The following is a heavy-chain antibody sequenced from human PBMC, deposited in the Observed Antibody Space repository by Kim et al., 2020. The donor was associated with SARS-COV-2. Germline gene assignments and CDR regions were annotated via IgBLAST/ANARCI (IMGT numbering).Heavy chain of an antibody. CDR2: ISSSGSTI. CDR3: ARDSIRFLEWFWSDGWYYYYGMDV. D-gene: IGHD3-3*01. CDR1: GFTFSDYY. V-gene: IGHV3-11*01. Sequence: GGSLRLSCAASGFTFSDYYMSWIRQAPGKGLEWVSYISSSGSTIYYADSVKGRFTISRDNAKNSLYLQMNSLRAEDTAVYYCARDSIRFLEWFWSDGWYYYYGMDVWGQGTTVTVSS. J-gene: IGHJ6*02.